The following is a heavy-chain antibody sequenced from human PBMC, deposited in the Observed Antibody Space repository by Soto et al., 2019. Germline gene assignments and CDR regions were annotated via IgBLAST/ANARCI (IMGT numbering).Heavy chain of an antibody. Sequence: EVQLVESGGGLVQPGGSLRLSCAASGFTLSSYWMTWVRQAPGKGLEWVANMKQDGSEKYYVDSVKGRFTISRDNAKNSLYLQMNSLRAEDTAVYYCARVYSSTWPNFDYWGQGTLVTVSS. D-gene: IGHD6-13*01. V-gene: IGHV3-7*04. CDR3: ARVYSSTWPNFDY. CDR1: GFTLSSYW. CDR2: MKQDGSEK. J-gene: IGHJ4*02.